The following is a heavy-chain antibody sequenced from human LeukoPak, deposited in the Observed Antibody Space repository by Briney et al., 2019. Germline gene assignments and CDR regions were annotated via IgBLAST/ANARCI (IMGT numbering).Heavy chain of an antibody. CDR1: GESFSGYY. D-gene: IGHD2-2*01. V-gene: IGHV4-34*01. J-gene: IGHJ3*02. CDR3: ARHRRGASRAFEI. Sequence: KPSETLSLTCAVYGESFSGYYWSWIRQPPEKGLEWIGEINDSGRTNYNPSLESRITISVDMSKNQFSLKLNSVTAADTAVYFCARHRRGASRAFEIWGQGTMVTVSS. CDR2: INDSGRT.